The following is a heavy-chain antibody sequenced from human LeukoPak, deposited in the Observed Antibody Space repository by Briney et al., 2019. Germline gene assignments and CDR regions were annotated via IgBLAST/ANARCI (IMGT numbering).Heavy chain of an antibody. CDR1: GFTFSSYS. V-gene: IGHV3-48*04. J-gene: IGHJ4*02. Sequence: PGGSLRLSCAASGFTFSSYSMNWVRQAPGKGLEWVSYISSSGSTIYYADSVKGRFTISRDNAKNSLYLQMNSLRAEDTAVYYCARSGWYFPFDYWGQGTLVTVSS. CDR2: ISSSGSTI. CDR3: ARSGWYFPFDY. D-gene: IGHD6-19*01.